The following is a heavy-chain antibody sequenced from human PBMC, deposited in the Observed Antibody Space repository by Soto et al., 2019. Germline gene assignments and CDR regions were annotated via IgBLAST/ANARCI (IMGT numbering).Heavy chain of an antibody. V-gene: IGHV1-69*11. CDR1: GGTFNNYA. J-gene: IGHJ4*02. CDR3: ARAGRPWELLGGYYFDS. CDR2: IVPILGTA. Sequence: QVQLVQSGAEVKKPGSSVKVSCKASGGTFNNYAINWVRQAPGQGLEWMGGIVPILGTASHAQKFQGRVTITADESTTTAYVELSSLRSEATAVYYCARAGRPWELLGGYYFDSWGQGTLVTVSA. D-gene: IGHD1-26*01.